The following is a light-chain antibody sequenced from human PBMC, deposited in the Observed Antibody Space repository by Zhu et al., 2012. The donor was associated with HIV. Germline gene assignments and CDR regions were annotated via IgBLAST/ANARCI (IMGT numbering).Light chain of an antibody. CDR1: QNVGRY. J-gene: IGKJ5*01. V-gene: IGKV1-5*03. CDR3: QQYETYPLT. CDR2: KAS. Sequence: DIQMTQSPSSLSASVGDRVTITCWASQNVGRYLAWYQQKPRKAPKALIYKASNLESGVPSRFSGSGSGTEFTLTISSLQPDDLATYYCQQYETYPLTFGQGTRLGIK.